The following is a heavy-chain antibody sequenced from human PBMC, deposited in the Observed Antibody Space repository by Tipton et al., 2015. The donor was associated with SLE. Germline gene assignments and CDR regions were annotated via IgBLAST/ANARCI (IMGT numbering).Heavy chain of an antibody. CDR1: GGSISSGDYY. CDR2: IYYSGST. Sequence: LRLSCTVSGGSISSGDYYWSWIRQPPGKGLEWIGYIYYSGSTYYNPSLKSRVTISVDTSKNQFSLKLSSVTAADTAVYYCARHHRPEYCSSTSCTGHFDYWGQGTLVTVSS. D-gene: IGHD2-2*01. J-gene: IGHJ4*02. CDR3: ARHHRPEYCSSTSCTGHFDY. V-gene: IGHV4-30-4*08.